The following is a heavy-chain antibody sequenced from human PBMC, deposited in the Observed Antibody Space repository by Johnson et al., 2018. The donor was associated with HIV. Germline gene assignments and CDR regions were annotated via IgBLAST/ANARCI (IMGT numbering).Heavy chain of an antibody. CDR2: ISYDGSNK. V-gene: IGHV3-30*04. CDR1: GFTFSSYA. J-gene: IGHJ3*02. Sequence: QVQLVESGGGVVQPGRSLRLSCAASGFTFSSYAMHWVRQAPGKGLEWVAVISYDGSNKYYANSVKGRFTISRDNSKNTLYLQMNRLRAEDTALYYCARDGEYSSSWYRAFDIWCQGTMVTVSS. D-gene: IGHD6-13*01. CDR3: ARDGEYSSSWYRAFDI.